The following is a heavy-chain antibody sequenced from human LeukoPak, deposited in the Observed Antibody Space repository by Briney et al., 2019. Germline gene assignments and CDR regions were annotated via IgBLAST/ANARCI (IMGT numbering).Heavy chain of an antibody. J-gene: IGHJ4*02. Sequence: GGSLRLSCEASGITFSSYLMTWVRQGPGKGLEWVADISGSGGPTNYADSVKGRFTISRDNSKNTLFLQMNSLRDGDTAIYYCARARRIVGVGYFDYWGQGTLVTVSS. CDR2: ISGSGGPT. CDR1: GITFSSYL. CDR3: ARARRIVGVGYFDY. D-gene: IGHD1-26*01. V-gene: IGHV3-23*01.